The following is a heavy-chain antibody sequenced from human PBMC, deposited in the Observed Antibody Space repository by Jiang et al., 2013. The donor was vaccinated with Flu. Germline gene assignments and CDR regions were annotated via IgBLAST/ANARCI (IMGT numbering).Heavy chain of an antibody. Sequence: QSGSELKRPGPSVKVSCKASGYTFTHYAINWVRQAPGQGLEWMGWINTNTGNPTYAQGFTGRFVFSLDTSVSTAYLQINTLKGEDTAVYYCARESIAALVDYWGQGTLVTVSS. V-gene: IGHV7-4-1*02. CDR3: ARESIAALVDY. CDR1: GYTFTHYA. J-gene: IGHJ4*02. D-gene: IGHD6-13*01. CDR2: INTNTGNP.